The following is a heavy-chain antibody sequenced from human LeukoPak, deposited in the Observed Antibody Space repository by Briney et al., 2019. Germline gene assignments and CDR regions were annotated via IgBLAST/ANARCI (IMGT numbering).Heavy chain of an antibody. Sequence: SVKVSCKASGGTVSSYAISWVRQAPGQGLEWMGRIIPIFGTANYAQKFQGRVTITTDESTSTAYMELSSLRSEDTAVYYCARERDGYNYGVDYWGQGTLVTVSS. CDR2: IIPIFGTA. J-gene: IGHJ4*02. CDR1: GGTVSSYA. V-gene: IGHV1-69*05. D-gene: IGHD5-24*01. CDR3: ARERDGYNYGVDY.